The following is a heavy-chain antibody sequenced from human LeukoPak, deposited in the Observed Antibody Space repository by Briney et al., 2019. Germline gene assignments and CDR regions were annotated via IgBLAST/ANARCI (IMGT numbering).Heavy chain of an antibody. D-gene: IGHD1-14*01. CDR1: GFTFSSYA. V-gene: IGHV3-30-3*01. CDR3: ARTREPCWGHHDY. CDR2: ISYDGSNK. J-gene: IGHJ4*02. Sequence: GGSLRLSCAASGFTFSSYAMHWVRQASGKGLEWVAVISYDGSNKYYADSVKGRFTISRDNSKNTLYLQMNSLRAEDTAVYYCARTREPCWGHHDYWGQGTLVTVSS.